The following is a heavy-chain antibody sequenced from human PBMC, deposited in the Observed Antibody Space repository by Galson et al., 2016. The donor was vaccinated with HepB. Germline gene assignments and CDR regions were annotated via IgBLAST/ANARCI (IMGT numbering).Heavy chain of an antibody. J-gene: IGHJ6*02. CDR1: GFIFGNYA. V-gene: IGHV3-23*01. CDR3: VKTQGYSTGWYGMDV. D-gene: IGHD6-19*01. CDR2: ISGSGDST. Sequence: SLRLSCAASGFIFGNYAMTWVRQAPGEGLGWVSVISGSGDSTYYADSVKGRFTISRDNFKSTLSLQMNSLRAEDTAVYYCVKTQGYSTGWYGMDVWGQGTTVTVSS.